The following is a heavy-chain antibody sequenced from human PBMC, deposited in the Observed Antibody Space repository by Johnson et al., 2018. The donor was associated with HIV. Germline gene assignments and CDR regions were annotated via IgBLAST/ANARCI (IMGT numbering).Heavy chain of an antibody. D-gene: IGHD3-16*02. J-gene: IGHJ3*02. V-gene: IGHV3-9*01. CDR1: GFTFDDYA. Sequence: VQLVESGGGLVQPGRSLRLSCAASGFTFDDYAMHWVRQAPGKGLEWVSGIRWNGGSTGYADSVKGRFNISRDNAKNSLYLQMNSLRAEDTALYYCAKEMGVGWSYRTDAFDIWGQGTMVTVSS. CDR2: IRWNGGST. CDR3: AKEMGVGWSYRTDAFDI.